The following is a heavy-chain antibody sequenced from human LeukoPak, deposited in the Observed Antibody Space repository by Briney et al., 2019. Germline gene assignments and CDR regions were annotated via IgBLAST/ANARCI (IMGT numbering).Heavy chain of an antibody. CDR2: ISSSSSYL. Sequence: PGGSLRLSCAASGFTFSSYSMNWVRQAPGKGLEWVSSISSSSSYLYYADSVKGRLTISRDNAKNSLYLQMNSLRAEDTAVYYCARDSEWLSKNFDYWGQGTLVTVSS. J-gene: IGHJ4*02. CDR1: GFTFSSYS. D-gene: IGHD3-3*01. V-gene: IGHV3-21*01. CDR3: ARDSEWLSKNFDY.